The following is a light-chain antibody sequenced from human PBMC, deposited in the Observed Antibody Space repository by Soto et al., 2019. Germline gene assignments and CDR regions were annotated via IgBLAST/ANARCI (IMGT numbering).Light chain of an antibody. CDR2: DTS. CDR1: QSVRIN. CDR3: QQYGSSPRT. V-gene: IGKV3-20*01. J-gene: IGKJ1*01. Sequence: ARQSVRINLAWYQQKPGQAPRLLIYDTSTRATGIPARFSGSGSGTDFTLTINRLEPEDFAAYYCQQYGSSPRTFGQGTKVDFK.